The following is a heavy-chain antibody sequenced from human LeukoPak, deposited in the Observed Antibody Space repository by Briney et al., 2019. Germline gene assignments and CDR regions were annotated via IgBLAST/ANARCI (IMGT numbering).Heavy chain of an antibody. CDR3: ARFGYSGWTNYFDY. Sequence: SETLSLTCAVYGGSFSGYYWSWIRQPPGKGLEWIGEINHSGSTNYNPSLKSRVTMSVDTSKNQFSLKLSSVTAADTAVYYCARFGYSGWTNYFDYWGQGTLVTVSS. CDR1: GGSFSGYY. D-gene: IGHD6-19*01. V-gene: IGHV4-34*01. CDR2: INHSGST. J-gene: IGHJ4*02.